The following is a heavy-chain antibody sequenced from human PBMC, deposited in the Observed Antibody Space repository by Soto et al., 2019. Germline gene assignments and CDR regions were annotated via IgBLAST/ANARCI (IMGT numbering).Heavy chain of an antibody. D-gene: IGHD2-2*02. CDR3: ARTATQCSRTSCYTVSLDF. J-gene: IGHJ4*02. CDR2: INRDGVT. V-gene: IGHV4-34*01. Sequence: SSETLSLTCAVFGGSFSGYYWGWIRQPPGKGLEWIGEINRDGVTNYNPSLKSRLTISVDTSKNQFSLNLNSATAADTAVYYCARTATQCSRTSCYTVSLDFWGQGTLVTVSS. CDR1: GGSFSGYY.